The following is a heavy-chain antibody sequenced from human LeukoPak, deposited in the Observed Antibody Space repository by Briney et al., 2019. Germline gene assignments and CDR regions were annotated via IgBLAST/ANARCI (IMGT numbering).Heavy chain of an antibody. CDR1: GYSISSSNW. D-gene: IGHD1-1*01. CDR2: IYYSGST. CDR3: GRTRVTTGTTFDL. Sequence: SDTLSLTCAVSGYSISSSNWWGWIRQPPGKALEWIGYIYYSGSTYYNPSLKSRVTMSVDTSKNQFSLKLNSVTAVDTALYYCGRTRVTTGTTFDLWGRGTLVTVSS. V-gene: IGHV4-28*01. J-gene: IGHJ2*01.